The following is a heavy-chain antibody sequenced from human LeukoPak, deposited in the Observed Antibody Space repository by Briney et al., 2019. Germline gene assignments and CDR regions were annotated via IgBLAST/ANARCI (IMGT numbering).Heavy chain of an antibody. CDR2: IYSDNT. Sequence: GGSLRLSCTVSGFTVSSNSMSWVRQAPGKGLEWVSFIYSDNTHYSDSVKGRFTISRDNSKNTLYLQMNSLRAEDTAVYYCAKDYEPFVGVHRWGDWFDPWGQGTLVTVSS. J-gene: IGHJ5*02. CDR1: GFTVSSNS. CDR3: AKDYEPFVGVHRWGDWFDP. V-gene: IGHV3-53*01. D-gene: IGHD3-16*01.